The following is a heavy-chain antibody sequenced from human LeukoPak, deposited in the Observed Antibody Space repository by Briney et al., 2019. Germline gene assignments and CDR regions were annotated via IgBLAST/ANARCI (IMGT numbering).Heavy chain of an antibody. V-gene: IGHV1-2*06. CDR3: ARWIAGYRFYYYGMDV. CDR1: GYTFTGYY. J-gene: IGHJ6*02. Sequence: ASVKVSCKASGYTFTGYYMHWVRQAPGQGLEWMGRINPNSGGTNYAQKFQGRVTMTRDTSISTAYMELSRLRSDDTAVYYCARWIAGYRFYYYGMDVWGQGTTVTVSS. CDR2: INPNSGGT. D-gene: IGHD2-21*01.